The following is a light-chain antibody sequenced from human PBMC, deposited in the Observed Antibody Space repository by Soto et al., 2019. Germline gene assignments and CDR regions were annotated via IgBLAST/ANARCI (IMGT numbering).Light chain of an antibody. J-gene: IGKJ1*01. V-gene: IGKV3-11*01. CDR1: QSVSSY. CDR2: GAS. Sequence: EMVLTQSPATVSLSPGERATLSCRASQSVSSYLAWYQQKPGQAPRLLIYGASSRATGIPDRFSGSGSGTDFTLTVSSLQSEDFAVYYCQHYNTWPWTFGQGTKVDIK. CDR3: QHYNTWPWT.